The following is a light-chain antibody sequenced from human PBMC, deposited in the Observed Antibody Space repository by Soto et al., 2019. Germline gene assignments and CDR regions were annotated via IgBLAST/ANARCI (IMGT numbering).Light chain of an antibody. CDR1: QSVSSY. CDR3: QQRSNWHALT. Sequence: ILLTQSPATLSLSPGERATLSCRASQSVSSYLAWYQQKPGQAPRLLIYDASNRATGIPARFSGSGSGTDFTLTISSLEPDDFAVYYCQQRSNWHALTFGGGTKVDIK. CDR2: DAS. J-gene: IGKJ4*01. V-gene: IGKV3-11*01.